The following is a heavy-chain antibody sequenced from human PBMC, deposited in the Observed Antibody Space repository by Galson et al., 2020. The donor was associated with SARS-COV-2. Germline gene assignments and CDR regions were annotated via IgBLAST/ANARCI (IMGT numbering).Heavy chain of an antibody. D-gene: IGHD2-21*02. V-gene: IGHV3-15*01. CDR1: GFRFNNAW. J-gene: IGHJ4*02. CDR3: ARVGLNFDY. CDR2: IKTKRDGETT. Sequence: GESLKISCATSGFRFNNAWMSWVRQAPGKGLEWVGRIKTKRDGETTDYAAPVKGRFSISRDDSEDTVYLQMNSLKTEDTGVYYCARVGLNFDYCGRGTHVTVSS.